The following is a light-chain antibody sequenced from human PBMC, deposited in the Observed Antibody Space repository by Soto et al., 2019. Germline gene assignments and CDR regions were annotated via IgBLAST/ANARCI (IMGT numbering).Light chain of an antibody. Sequence: DIQMTQSPSSLSASVRDSVTITCRASQNIRNYLNWYQQKPGRAPKLLIYAASSLQSGVQSRFSGSGSGTDFTLAIRSLQPEDFATYYCKQANSFPPNFGQGTRLEIK. CDR3: KQANSFPPN. J-gene: IGKJ5*01. CDR1: QNIRNY. CDR2: AAS. V-gene: IGKV1-39*01.